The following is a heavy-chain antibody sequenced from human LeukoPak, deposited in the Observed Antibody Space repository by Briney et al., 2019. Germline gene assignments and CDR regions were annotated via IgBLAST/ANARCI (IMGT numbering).Heavy chain of an antibody. V-gene: IGHV1-69*05. J-gene: IGHJ4*02. CDR1: GGTFSSYA. CDR2: IIPIFGTA. Sequence: ASVKVSCKASGGTFSSYAISWVRQAPGQGLEWMGGIIPIFGTANYAQKFQGRVTITRDTSASTAYMELSSLRSEDTAVYYCARSYRGYDSRHPFDYWGQGTLVTVSS. CDR3: ARSYRGYDSRHPFDY. D-gene: IGHD3-22*01.